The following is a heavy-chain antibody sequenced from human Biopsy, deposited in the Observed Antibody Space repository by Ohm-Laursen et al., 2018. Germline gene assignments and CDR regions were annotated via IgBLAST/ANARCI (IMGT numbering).Heavy chain of an antibody. CDR2: INKDGSVT. CDR3: ARDSGGGDSINGWYDALDL. J-gene: IGHJ3*01. Sequence: SRRLSCTASGFTFSQYWMTWVRQSPGKGLEWVANINKDGSVTNYLDSVKGRFAVSRDNAKNSAYLQMNSLRTEDTAIYYCARDSGGGDSINGWYDALDLWGRGTTVTVSS. D-gene: IGHD2-8*01. CDR1: GFTFSQYW. V-gene: IGHV3-7*01.